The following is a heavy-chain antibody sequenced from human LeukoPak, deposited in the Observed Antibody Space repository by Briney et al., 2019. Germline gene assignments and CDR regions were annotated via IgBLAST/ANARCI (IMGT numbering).Heavy chain of an antibody. V-gene: IGHV1-18*04. Sequence: ASVKVSCKASGYTFTSYGISWVRQAPGQGLEWMGWISAYNGNTNYAQKLQGRVTMTTDTSTSTAYMELRSLRSDDTAVYYCARDLRVSRVAVAGMGYSYWGQGTLVTVSS. CDR3: ARDLRVSRVAVAGMGYSY. CDR2: ISAYNGNT. CDR1: GYTFTSYG. J-gene: IGHJ4*02. D-gene: IGHD6-19*01.